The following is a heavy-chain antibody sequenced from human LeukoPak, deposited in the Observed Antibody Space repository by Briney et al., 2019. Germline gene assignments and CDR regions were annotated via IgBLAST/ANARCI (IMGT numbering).Heavy chain of an antibody. V-gene: IGHV1-46*01. CDR2: INPTGGST. Sequence: GASVKVSCKASGYIFTSYYMHWVRQAPGEGLEWMGIINPTGGSTSYAQKFQGRVTMTRDTSTSTVYMELSSLRSEDTAVYYCARVRVGAARREAFDYWGRGTLVTVSS. D-gene: IGHD1-26*01. CDR1: GYIFTSYY. J-gene: IGHJ4*02. CDR3: ARVRVGAARREAFDY.